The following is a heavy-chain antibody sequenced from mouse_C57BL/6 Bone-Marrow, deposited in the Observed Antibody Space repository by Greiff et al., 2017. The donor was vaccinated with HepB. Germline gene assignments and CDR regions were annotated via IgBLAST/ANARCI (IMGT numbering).Heavy chain of an antibody. V-gene: IGHV1-7*01. J-gene: IGHJ2*01. Sequence: QVQLKQSGAELAKPGASVKLSCKASGYTFTSYWMHWVKQRPGQGLEWIGYINPSSGYTKYNQKFKDKATVTADKSSSTAYMQLSSLTYEDSAVYYCARDYGLFDYWGQGTTLTVSS. CDR1: GYTFTSYW. CDR2: INPSSGYT. D-gene: IGHD1-1*01. CDR3: ARDYGLFDY.